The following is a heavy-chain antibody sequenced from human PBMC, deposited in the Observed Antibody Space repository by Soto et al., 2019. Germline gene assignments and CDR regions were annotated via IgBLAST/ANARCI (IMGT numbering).Heavy chain of an antibody. Sequence: SVKVSCKASGFTFTSSAMQWVRQARGQRLEWIGWIVVGSGNTNYAQKFQERVTITRDMSTSTAYMELSSLRSEDTAVYYCASFYDYCDYVIDYWGQGTLVTVSS. V-gene: IGHV1-58*02. CDR3: ASFYDYCDYVIDY. D-gene: IGHD4-17*01. CDR1: GFTFTSSA. CDR2: IVVGSGNT. J-gene: IGHJ4*02.